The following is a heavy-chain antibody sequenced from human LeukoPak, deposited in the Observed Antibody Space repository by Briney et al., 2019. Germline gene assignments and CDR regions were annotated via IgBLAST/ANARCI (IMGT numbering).Heavy chain of an antibody. J-gene: IGHJ3*02. CDR2: IYSSGST. D-gene: IGHD3-3*01. V-gene: IGHV4-4*07. CDR1: GGSISGYY. CDR3: ARSWSGSVTAADI. Sequence: SETLSLTCTVSGGSISGYYWTWIRQPAGKGLEWIGRIYSSGSTCYNPSLKSRVTMSVDTSKNQFSLKLSSVTAADTAIYYCARSWSGSVTAADIWGQGTMVTVSS.